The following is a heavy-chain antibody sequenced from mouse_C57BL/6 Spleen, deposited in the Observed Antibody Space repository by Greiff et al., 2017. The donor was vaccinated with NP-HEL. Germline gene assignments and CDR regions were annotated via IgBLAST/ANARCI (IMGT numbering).Heavy chain of an antibody. V-gene: IGHV1-26*01. CDR2: INPNNGGT. J-gene: IGHJ2*01. D-gene: IGHD6-1*01. CDR3: AIPSGTGDY. Sequence: EVQLQQSGPELVKPGASVKISCKASGYTFTDYYMNWVKQSHGKSLEWIGDINPNNGGTSYNQKFKGKATLTVDKSSSTAYMELRSLTSEDSAVYYCAIPSGTGDYWGQGTTLTVSS. CDR1: GYTFTDYY.